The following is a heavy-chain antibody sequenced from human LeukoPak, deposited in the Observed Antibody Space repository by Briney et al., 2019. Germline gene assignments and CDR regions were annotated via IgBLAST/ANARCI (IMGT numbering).Heavy chain of an antibody. Sequence: PGASLRLSCAASGFTFSTYAMSWVRQAPGKGLEWVSVVSGSGGYTDYADSMKGRFTISRDNSKNTLYLQMNSLRAEDTAVYYCAKDGSYYNFDYWGQGTLVTVSP. V-gene: IGHV3-23*01. D-gene: IGHD3-10*01. J-gene: IGHJ4*02. CDR2: VSGSGGYT. CDR3: AKDGSYYNFDY. CDR1: GFTFSTYA.